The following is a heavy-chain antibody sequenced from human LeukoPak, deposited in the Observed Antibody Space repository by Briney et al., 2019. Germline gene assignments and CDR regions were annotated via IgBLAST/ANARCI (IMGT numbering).Heavy chain of an antibody. Sequence: PGGSLRLSCAASGFTFDDYAMHWVRQAPGKGLEWISGISRNSGSSGCADSVKGRFTISRDNAKNSLYLQMNSLRVEDTALYYCAKDIKVGVTDAFDIWGQGTMVTVSS. CDR2: ISRNSGSS. J-gene: IGHJ3*02. CDR1: GFTFDDYA. CDR3: AKDIKVGVTDAFDI. D-gene: IGHD1-26*01. V-gene: IGHV3-9*01.